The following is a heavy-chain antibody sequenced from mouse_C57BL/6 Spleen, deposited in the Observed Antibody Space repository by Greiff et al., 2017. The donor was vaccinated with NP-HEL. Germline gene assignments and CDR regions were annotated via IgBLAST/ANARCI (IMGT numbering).Heavy chain of an antibody. CDR2: INPGSGGT. D-gene: IGHD1-1*01. CDR1: GYAFTNYL. V-gene: IGHV1-54*01. J-gene: IGHJ2*01. CDR3: ARGGTTVVAPFDY. Sequence: VQLQQSGAELVRPGTSVKVSCKASGYAFTNYLIEWVKQRPGQGLEWIGVINPGSGGTNYNEKFKGKATLTADKSSSTAYMQLSSLTSEDSAVYFCARGGTTVVAPFDYWGQGTILTVSS.